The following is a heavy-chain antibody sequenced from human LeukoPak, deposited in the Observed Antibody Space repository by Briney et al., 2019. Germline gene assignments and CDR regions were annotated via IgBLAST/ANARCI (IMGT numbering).Heavy chain of an antibody. CDR1: GFTFSSYG. CDR2: ISYDGSNK. V-gene: IGHV3-30*18. Sequence: GGSLTLSCAASGFTFSSYGMHWVRQAPGKGLEWVAVISYDGSNKYYADSVKGRFTISRDNSKNTLYLQMNSLRAEDTAVYYCAKSTLDIVVVPAAMSRYYYGMDVWGQGTTVTVSS. CDR3: AKSTLDIVVVPAAMSRYYYGMDV. J-gene: IGHJ6*02. D-gene: IGHD2-2*03.